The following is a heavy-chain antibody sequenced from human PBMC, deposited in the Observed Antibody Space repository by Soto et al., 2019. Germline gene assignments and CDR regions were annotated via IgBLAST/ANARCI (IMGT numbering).Heavy chain of an antibody. CDR2: IYPGDSDT. Sequence: PGESLKISCKGSGYSFTSYWIGWVRQMPGKGLEWMGIIYPGDSDTRYSPSFQGQVTISADKSISTAYLQWSSLKASDTAMYYCARRPPGIAVDGTDDYYGMDVCGQGTTVTVYS. D-gene: IGHD6-19*01. CDR1: GYSFTSYW. CDR3: ARRPPGIAVDGTDDYYGMDV. J-gene: IGHJ6*02. V-gene: IGHV5-51*01.